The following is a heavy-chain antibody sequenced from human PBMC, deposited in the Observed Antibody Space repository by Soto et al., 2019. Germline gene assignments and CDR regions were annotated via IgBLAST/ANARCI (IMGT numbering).Heavy chain of an antibody. D-gene: IGHD2-21*02. Sequence: GSLRLSCAASGFTFSSYAMHWVRQAPGKGLEWVAVISYDGSNKYYADSVKGRFTISRDNSKNTLYLQMNSLRAEDTAVYYCAREETYPIVVVTAIPYYGMDVWGQGTTVTVSS. CDR1: GFTFSSYA. V-gene: IGHV3-30-3*01. CDR3: AREETYPIVVVTAIPYYGMDV. J-gene: IGHJ6*02. CDR2: ISYDGSNK.